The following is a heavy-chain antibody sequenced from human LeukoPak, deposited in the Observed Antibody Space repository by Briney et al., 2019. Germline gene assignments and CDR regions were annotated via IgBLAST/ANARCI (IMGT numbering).Heavy chain of an antibody. D-gene: IGHD4-17*01. J-gene: IGHJ5*02. CDR1: GFTFSRYT. CDR2: ISTSTTYI. Sequence: GGSLRLSCPAPGFTFSRYTMNWVRQAPGKGLEWVSSISTSTTYIYYADSVEGRFTISRDSAKSSLYLQMNSLRAEDTAVYYCARSGDYGWFDPWGQGTLVTVSS. CDR3: ARSGDYGWFDP. V-gene: IGHV3-21*01.